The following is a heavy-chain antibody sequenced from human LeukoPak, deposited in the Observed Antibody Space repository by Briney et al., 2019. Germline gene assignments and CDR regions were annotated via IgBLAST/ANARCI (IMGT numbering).Heavy chain of an antibody. CDR3: ARGDVYCSGGSCYSFRFDP. D-gene: IGHD2-15*01. Sequence: SETLSLTCTVSGGSISSHYWSWIRQPPGKGLEWIGYIYYSGSTNYNPSLKSRVTISVDTSKNQFSLKLSSLTAADTAVYYCARGDVYCSGGSCYSFRFDPWGQGTLVTVSS. CDR1: GGSISSHY. CDR2: IYYSGST. V-gene: IGHV4-59*11. J-gene: IGHJ5*02.